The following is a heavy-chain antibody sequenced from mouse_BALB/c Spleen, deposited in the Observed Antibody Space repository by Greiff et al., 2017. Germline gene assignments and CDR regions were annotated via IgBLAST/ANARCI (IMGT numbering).Heavy chain of an antibody. V-gene: IGHV3-8*02. CDR1: GDSITSGY. Sequence: EVQLHQSGPSLVKPSQTLSLTCSVTGDSITSGYWNWIRKFPGNKLEYMGYISYSGSTYYNPSLKSRISITRDTSKNQYYLQLNSVTTEDTATYYCARGDRYSAWFAYWGQGTLVTVSA. J-gene: IGHJ3*01. D-gene: IGHD2-14*01. CDR3: ARGDRYSAWFAY. CDR2: ISYSGST.